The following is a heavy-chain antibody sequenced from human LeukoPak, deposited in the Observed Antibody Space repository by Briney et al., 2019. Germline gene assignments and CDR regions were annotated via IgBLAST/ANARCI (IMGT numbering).Heavy chain of an antibody. CDR3: ATGGELHPKLPFDY. J-gene: IGHJ4*02. V-gene: IGHV1-24*01. D-gene: IGHD1-26*01. CDR1: GYTLTELS. Sequence: ASVKVPCKVSGYTLTELSMHWVRQAPGKGLEWMGGFDPEDGETIYAQKFQGRVTMTEDTSTDTAYMELSSLRSEDTAVYYCATGGELHPKLPFDYWGQGTLVTVSS. CDR2: FDPEDGET.